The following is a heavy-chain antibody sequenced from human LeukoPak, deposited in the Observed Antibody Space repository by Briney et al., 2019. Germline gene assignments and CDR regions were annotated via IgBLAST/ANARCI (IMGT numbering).Heavy chain of an antibody. Sequence: GGTLRLSCAASGFTFSSYGMSWVRQAPGKGLEWVSAISGSGGSTYYADSVKGRFTISRDNSKNTLYLQMNSLRAEDTAVYYCAGREYYYDSSGYFDDAFDIWGQGTMVTVSS. CDR3: AGREYYYDSSGYFDDAFDI. J-gene: IGHJ3*02. CDR2: ISGSGGST. V-gene: IGHV3-23*01. D-gene: IGHD3-22*01. CDR1: GFTFSSYG.